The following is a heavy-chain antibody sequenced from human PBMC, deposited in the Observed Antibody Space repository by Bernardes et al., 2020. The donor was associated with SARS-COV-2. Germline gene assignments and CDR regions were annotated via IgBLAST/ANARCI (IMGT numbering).Heavy chain of an antibody. J-gene: IGHJ4*02. V-gene: IGHV3-23*01. CDR3: ASFHLGVGGTTGNFYFDS. CDR1: GFPFSGFA. CDR2: LNYDSVYI. Sequence: GYLSRSGTAAGFPFSGFAMAWVRPAPGKGLEWVSTLNYDSVYIYYSNSVKGRFTISRDNSKSTLFLQMNSLRVDDTAIYYCASFHLGVGGTTGNFYFDSWGQGALVTVSS. D-gene: IGHD1-7*01.